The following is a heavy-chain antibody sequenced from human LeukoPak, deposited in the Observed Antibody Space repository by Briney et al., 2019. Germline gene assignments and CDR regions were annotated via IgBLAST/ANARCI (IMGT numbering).Heavy chain of an antibody. Sequence: GESLKISCKGSRYRFTNYWIGWVRQMPGKGLEWMGIIYPGDSDTRYSPSFQGQVTISADKSISTAYLQWSSLKASDTAIYYCARLGSNWYNRFDPWGQGTLVTVSS. CDR1: RYRFTNYW. CDR3: ARLGSNWYNRFDP. CDR2: IYPGDSDT. J-gene: IGHJ5*02. V-gene: IGHV5-51*01. D-gene: IGHD6-13*01.